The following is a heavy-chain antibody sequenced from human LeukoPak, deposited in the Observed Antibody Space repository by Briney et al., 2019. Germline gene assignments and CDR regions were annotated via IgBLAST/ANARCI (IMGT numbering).Heavy chain of an antibody. CDR2: VSRSGGV. V-gene: IGHV4-4*07. Sequence: PSETLSLTCTVSADSFTTSYWSWVRQSAGKEVEGIGRVSRSGGVLYNTAFRSRFTLSVDPSNNQFSLAVSGVTAADTAVYYCARGNGWKLHDYWGQGIQVTVSS. CDR1: ADSFTTSY. D-gene: IGHD4-23*01. CDR3: ARGNGWKLHDY. J-gene: IGHJ4*02.